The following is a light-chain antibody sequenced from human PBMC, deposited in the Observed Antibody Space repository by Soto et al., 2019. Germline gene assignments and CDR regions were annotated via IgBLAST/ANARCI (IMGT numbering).Light chain of an antibody. V-gene: IGKV3-20*01. CDR3: QHYGSALFT. Sequence: EIVLTQSPGTLSLSPGERATLSCRASQSFSSSYLAWYQQKPGQAPWLLIYGASSRATGIPDRFSGSGSGTDFTLTISSLEPEDFAVYYCQHYGSALFTFGPGTKVDVK. J-gene: IGKJ3*01. CDR2: GAS. CDR1: QSFSSSY.